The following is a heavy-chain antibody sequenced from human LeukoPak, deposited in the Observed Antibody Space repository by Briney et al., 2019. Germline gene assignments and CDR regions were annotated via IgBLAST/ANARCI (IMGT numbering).Heavy chain of an antibody. CDR3: ARGGVGYCSSTSWFPNNTNWFYH. J-gene: IGHJ5*02. CDR2: IYTSWST. Sequence: SETLSLTCTVSGGSISSYYWSWIRQPPGKGLEWIGYIYTSWSTNYNPSLKSGGTISVDTSKIQISLKLSSVTAAETAVYYCARGGVGYCSSTSWFPNNTNWFYHWGQGTLVTVSS. CDR1: GGSISSYY. D-gene: IGHD2-2*01. V-gene: IGHV4-4*09.